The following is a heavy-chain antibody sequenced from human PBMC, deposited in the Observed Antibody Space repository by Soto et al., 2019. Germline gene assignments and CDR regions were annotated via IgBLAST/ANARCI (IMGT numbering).Heavy chain of an antibody. V-gene: IGHV1-69*01. CDR3: ASDPTKRWELLSGMDV. D-gene: IGHD1-26*01. Sequence: QVQLVQSGAEVKKPGSSVKVSCKASGGTFSSYAISWVQQAPGQGLEWMGGIIPIFGTANYAQKFQGRVTITADESTSTAYMELSSLRSEDTAVYYCASDPTKRWELLSGMDVWGQGTTVTVSS. CDR1: GGTFSSYA. CDR2: IIPIFGTA. J-gene: IGHJ6*02.